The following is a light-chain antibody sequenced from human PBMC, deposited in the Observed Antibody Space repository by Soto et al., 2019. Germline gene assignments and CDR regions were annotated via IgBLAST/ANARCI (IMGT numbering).Light chain of an antibody. V-gene: IGLV3-1*01. CDR3: QAWDNSLV. J-gene: IGLJ2*01. CDR2: QDS. Sequence: SYELTQPPSVSVSPGQTASITCSGDKLGDKYACWYQQKPGQSPVLVIYQDSKRTSGIPERFSGSNSGNTATLTISGTQAMDEADYYCQAWDNSLVFGGGTKLTVL. CDR1: KLGDKY.